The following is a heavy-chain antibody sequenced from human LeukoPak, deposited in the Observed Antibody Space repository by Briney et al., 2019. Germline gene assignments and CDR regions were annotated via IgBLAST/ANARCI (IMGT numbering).Heavy chain of an antibody. D-gene: IGHD3-3*01. CDR1: GGSMCAYY. Sequence: SETLSLTCTVSGGSMCAYYWSWIRQPAGKGLEWIGRLSSSGTTNYNTSLKSRVTMSVDTSTNQLSLNLTSVTAADTAVYYCAREVSGSDYYRAYDYWGQGTLVTVSS. CDR3: AREVSGSDYYRAYDY. V-gene: IGHV4-4*07. J-gene: IGHJ4*02. CDR2: LSSSGTT.